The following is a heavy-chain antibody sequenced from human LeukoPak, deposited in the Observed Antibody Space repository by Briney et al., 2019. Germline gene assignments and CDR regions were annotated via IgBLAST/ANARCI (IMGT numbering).Heavy chain of an antibody. CDR2: IKYDGSTS. CDR1: GFTFTTYW. Sequence: PGGSLRLSCEASGFTFTTYWIHWVRQGLGKGLVWVSRIKYDGSTSNYADSVKGRFTISRDNAKNSLYLQMNSLRAEDTALYYCAKDIGLTSGWYVGSYYFDYWGQGTLVTVSS. J-gene: IGHJ4*02. D-gene: IGHD6-19*01. V-gene: IGHV3-74*01. CDR3: AKDIGLTSGWYVGSYYFDY.